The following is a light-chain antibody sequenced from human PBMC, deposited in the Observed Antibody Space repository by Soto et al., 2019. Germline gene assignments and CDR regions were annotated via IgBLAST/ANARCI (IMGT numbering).Light chain of an antibody. Sequence: QSVLTQPASVSGSPGQSITISCTGTSSDVGGYNYVSWYQQHPGKAPKLMIYDVSNRPSGVSNRFSGSKSGNTASLTISGLQAEDEADYYCISYTSSSTLGVFGTGTQVTVL. V-gene: IGLV2-14*01. J-gene: IGLJ1*01. CDR2: DVS. CDR3: ISYTSSSTLGV. CDR1: SSDVGGYNY.